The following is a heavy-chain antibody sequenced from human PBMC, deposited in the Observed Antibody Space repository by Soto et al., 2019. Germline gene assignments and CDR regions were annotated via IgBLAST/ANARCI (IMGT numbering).Heavy chain of an antibody. V-gene: IGHV3-13*01. CDR1: GFTFSSYD. CDR2: IGIGGDT. J-gene: IGHJ6*01. Sequence: EVQLVESGGGLVQPGGSLRLSCAASGFTFSSYDMHWVRQPTGKGLEWVSGIGIGGDTYYSGSVKGRFTISRENAKDSLYRQMISLSAGDTAVYYCARTSGLFSYGLDVRGQGVTVTVSS. D-gene: IGHD3-3*01. CDR3: ARTSGLFSYGLDV.